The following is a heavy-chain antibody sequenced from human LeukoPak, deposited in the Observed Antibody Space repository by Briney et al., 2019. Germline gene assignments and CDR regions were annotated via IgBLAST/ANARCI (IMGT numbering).Heavy chain of an antibody. J-gene: IGHJ5*02. Sequence: ASVKVSCKASGYTFTVYHTHWVRQAPGQGLEWMGWINPNSGGTNYAQKLQGRVTMTRDTSISTAYMELSSLRSDDTAVYYCGLVTSGNWWFDPWGQGTLVTVSS. V-gene: IGHV1-2*02. D-gene: IGHD2-21*02. CDR1: GYTFTVYH. CDR2: INPNSGGT. CDR3: GLVTSGNWWFDP.